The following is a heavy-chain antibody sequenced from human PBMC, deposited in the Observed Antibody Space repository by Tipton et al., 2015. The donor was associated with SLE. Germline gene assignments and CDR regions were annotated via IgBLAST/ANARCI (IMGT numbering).Heavy chain of an antibody. V-gene: IGHV4-38-2*02. J-gene: IGHJ3*02. D-gene: IGHD6-25*01. CDR2: IYHSGST. CDR3: ASSSSGDAFDI. CDR1: GYSISSGYY. Sequence: TLSLTCTISGYSISSGYYWGWIRQPPGKGLEWIGSIYHSGSTYYNPSLKSRVTISVDTSKNHFSLKLSSVTAADTAVYYCASSSSGDAFDIWGQGTMVTVSS.